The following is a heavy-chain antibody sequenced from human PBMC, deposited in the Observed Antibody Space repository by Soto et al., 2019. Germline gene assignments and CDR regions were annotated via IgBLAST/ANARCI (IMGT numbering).Heavy chain of an antibody. V-gene: IGHV3-21*01. CDR3: AREDVVVVAADYYYMDV. CDR2: ISYSSNFK. Sequence: PGGSLRLSCEASGFTFTHKMSWVRQAPGKGLEGVPSISYSSNFKYFADSVKGRFTISRDNTKNSLYLQMNSLRAEDTAVYYCAREDVVVVAADYYYMDVWGKGTTVTVSS. D-gene: IGHD2-15*01. CDR1: GFTFTHK. J-gene: IGHJ6*03.